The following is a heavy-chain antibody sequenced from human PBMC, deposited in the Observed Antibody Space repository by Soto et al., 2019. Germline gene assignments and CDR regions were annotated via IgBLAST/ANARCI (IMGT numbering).Heavy chain of an antibody. V-gene: IGHV1-8*02. CDR1: GYTFTSYG. CDR2: MNPYNGNT. Sequence: GASVKVSCKASGYTFTSYGINWVRQAPGQGLEWMGWMNPYNGNTDYAQKFQGRVTMTRNTSISTAYMELSSLRSEDTAVYYCARVAFQFIWFDPWGQGTLVTVSS. D-gene: IGHD2-21*01. CDR3: ARVAFQFIWFDP. J-gene: IGHJ5*02.